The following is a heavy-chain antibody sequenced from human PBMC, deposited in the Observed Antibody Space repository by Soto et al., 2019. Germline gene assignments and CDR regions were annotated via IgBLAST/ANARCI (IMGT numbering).Heavy chain of an antibody. CDR2: IWYDGSNK. V-gene: IGHV3-33*01. D-gene: IGHD3-10*01. Sequence: GGSLRLSCAASGFTFSSYGMHWVRQAPGKGLEWVAVIWYDGSNKYYADPVKGRFTISRDNSKNTLYLQMNNQRAEDTAVYYFARDTGRWLHLIPDAFDIWGQGTMVTVSS. CDR1: GFTFSSYG. CDR3: ARDTGRWLHLIPDAFDI. J-gene: IGHJ3*02.